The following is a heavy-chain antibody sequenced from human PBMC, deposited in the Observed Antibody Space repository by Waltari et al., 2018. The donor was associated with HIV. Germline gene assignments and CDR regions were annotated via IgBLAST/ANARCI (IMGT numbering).Heavy chain of an antibody. CDR3: ARAAYGDYNAFDY. V-gene: IGHV3-33*01. D-gene: IGHD4-17*01. CDR2: IWYDGSNK. J-gene: IGHJ4*02. Sequence: QVQLVESGGGVVQPGRSLRLVCAASGFTFNNYGWPWVRQAQGKGLEGVALIWYDGSNKYDSDSVKGRFTIARDNSKNTVYLQMNSLRAEDTAVYYCARAAYGDYNAFDYWGQGTLATVSS. CDR1: GFTFNNYG.